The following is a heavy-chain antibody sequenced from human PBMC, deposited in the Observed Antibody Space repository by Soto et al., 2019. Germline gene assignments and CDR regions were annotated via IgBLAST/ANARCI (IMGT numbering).Heavy chain of an antibody. J-gene: IGHJ4*02. Sequence: GGSVGLSCAASGVTFSSYSMKWFRQGPGKGLEWVSSISSSSGTRYYADSVKGRFTISRDNAKNSLYLQMNSLRAEDTAVYYCAKSCYDVLPGYYKNWGQGTLVTVSS. CDR1: GVTFSSYS. CDR3: AKSCYDVLPGYYKN. CDR2: ISSSSGTR. D-gene: IGHD3-9*01. V-gene: IGHV3-48*01.